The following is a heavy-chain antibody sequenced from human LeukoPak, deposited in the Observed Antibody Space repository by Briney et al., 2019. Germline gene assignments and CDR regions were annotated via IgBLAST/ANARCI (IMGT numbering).Heavy chain of an antibody. Sequence: ASAKVSCTVSGYTLTELSMHWVRQAPGKGVGWMGGFDPEDGETIYAQKFQGRVTMTEDTSTDTAYMELSSLRSEDTAVYYCATQILRYFDYWGQGTLVTVSS. J-gene: IGHJ4*02. CDR3: ATQILRYFDY. D-gene: IGHD3-9*01. CDR1: GYTLTELS. V-gene: IGHV1-24*01. CDR2: FDPEDGET.